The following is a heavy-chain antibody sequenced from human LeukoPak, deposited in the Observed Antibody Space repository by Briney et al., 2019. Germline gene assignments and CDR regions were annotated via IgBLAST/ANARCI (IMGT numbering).Heavy chain of an antibody. D-gene: IGHD2-2*01. J-gene: IGHJ4*02. CDR2: INSDGSST. Sequence: GGSLRLSCAASGFTFSSYWMHWVRQAPGKGLVWVSRINSDGSSTSYADSVKGRFTISRDNAKNTLYLQMNSLRAEDTAVYYCARGGYCSSTGCSAEADYWGQGTLVTVSS. V-gene: IGHV3-74*01. CDR3: ARGGYCSSTGCSAEADY. CDR1: GFTFSSYW.